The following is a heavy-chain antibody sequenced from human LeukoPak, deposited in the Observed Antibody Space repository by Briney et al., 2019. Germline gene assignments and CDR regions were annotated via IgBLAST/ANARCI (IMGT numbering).Heavy chain of an antibody. J-gene: IGHJ3*02. D-gene: IGHD6-13*01. V-gene: IGHV6-1*01. CDR3: ARKYSSSWYDALDI. CDR1: GDTVSSNSAA. CDR2: TYYRSKWYN. Sequence: SQTLSFTCAISGDTVSSNSAAWNWIRQSPSRGLEWLGRTYYRSKWYNDYAVSVKSRITINPDTSKNHFSLQLNSVTPEDTAVYYCARKYSSSWYDALDIWGQGTMVTVSS.